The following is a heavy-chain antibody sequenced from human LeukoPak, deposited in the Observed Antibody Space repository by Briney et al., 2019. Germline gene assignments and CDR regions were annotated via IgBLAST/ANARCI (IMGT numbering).Heavy chain of an antibody. CDR3: AKGDWFNYFDY. V-gene: IGHV3-23*01. D-gene: IGHD3-9*01. CDR2: ISAGGGST. Sequence: PGRSLRLSCAASGFTFSSFAMSWVRQAPGKGLEWVSSISAGGGSTYDADSVKGRFIISRDNSKSTLYLDMNSLRAEDTAVYYCAKGDWFNYFDYWGQGTLVTVSS. CDR1: GFTFSSFA. J-gene: IGHJ4*02.